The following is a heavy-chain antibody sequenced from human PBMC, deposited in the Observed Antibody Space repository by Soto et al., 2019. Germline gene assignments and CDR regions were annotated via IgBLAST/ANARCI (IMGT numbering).Heavy chain of an antibody. CDR3: AGWRLGGSAIY. V-gene: IGHV4-4*02. Sequence: QVQLQESGPGLLKPSGTLSLTCDVSGASVNSGHWWTWVRQPPGKGLEWIGEISHPGNTNYPPPRKCGLTVSLDKSQIPFSQPLPSVASAETVFYYCAGWRLGGSAIYWGQGTRVSVSS. CDR1: GASVNSGHW. J-gene: IGHJ4*02. D-gene: IGHD3-10*01. CDR2: ISHPGNT.